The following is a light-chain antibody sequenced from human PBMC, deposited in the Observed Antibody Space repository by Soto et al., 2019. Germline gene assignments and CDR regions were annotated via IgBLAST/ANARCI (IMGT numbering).Light chain of an antibody. J-gene: IGKJ1*01. V-gene: IGKV3-15*01. CDR3: QQYIDWPPGT. Sequence: EIVVTQSPATLSVSPGERATLSCRASQSVSSSLAWYQQRPGQAPRLLIYDTSTRAAGISARFSGSGSGTAFTLTISSLQSEDFAVYYCQQYIDWPPGTFGQGTAVEIK. CDR2: DTS. CDR1: QSVSSS.